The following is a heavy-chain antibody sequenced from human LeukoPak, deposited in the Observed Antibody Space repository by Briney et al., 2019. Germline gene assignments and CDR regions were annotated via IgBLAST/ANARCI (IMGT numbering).Heavy chain of an antibody. CDR1: GFTFSGFW. J-gene: IGHJ4*02. Sequence: PGGSLRLSCAASGFTFSGFWMNWVRQAPGEGLEWVANIKEDGSEIYYVDSVKGRFTISRDNAKHSLYLQMDTLRAEDTALYFCTRGHYDDHRRWGEGTLVTVSS. D-gene: IGHD4-17*01. V-gene: IGHV3-7*01. CDR2: IKEDGSEI. CDR3: TRGHYDDHRR.